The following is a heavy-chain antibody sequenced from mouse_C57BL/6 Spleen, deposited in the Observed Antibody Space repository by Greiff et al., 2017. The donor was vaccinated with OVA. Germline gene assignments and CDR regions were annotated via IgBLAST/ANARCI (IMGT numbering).Heavy chain of an antibody. Sequence: VQLQQPGAELVRPGSSVKLSCKASGYTFTSYWMHWVKQRPIQGLEWIGNIDPSDSETHYNQKFKDKATLTVDKSSSTAYMQLSSLTSEDSAVYDCARSYYDYDAFAYWGQGTLVTVSA. CDR2: IDPSDSET. CDR1: GYTFTSYW. V-gene: IGHV1-52*01. CDR3: ARSYYDYDAFAY. D-gene: IGHD2-4*01. J-gene: IGHJ3*01.